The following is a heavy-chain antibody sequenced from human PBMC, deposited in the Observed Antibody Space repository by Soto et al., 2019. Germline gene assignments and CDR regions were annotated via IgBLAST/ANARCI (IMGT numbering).Heavy chain of an antibody. Sequence: GASVKVSCKASGGTFSSYAISWVRQAPGQGLEWMGGIIPIFGTANYAQKFQGRVTITADESTSTAYMELSSLRSEDTAVYYCASGVTVTMRSYYYYGMDVWGQGTTVTVSS. D-gene: IGHD4-17*01. CDR3: ASGVTVTMRSYYYYGMDV. CDR1: GGTFSSYA. J-gene: IGHJ6*02. V-gene: IGHV1-69*13. CDR2: IIPIFGTA.